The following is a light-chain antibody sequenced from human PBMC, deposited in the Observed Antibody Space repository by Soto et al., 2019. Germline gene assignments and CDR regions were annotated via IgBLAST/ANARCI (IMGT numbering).Light chain of an antibody. CDR1: QDIAGY. J-gene: IGKJ5*01. Sequence: DIQVTQSPSSVSASVWDIVTIRCXESQDIAGYLAWYQHKPGRTPELLIHGASRLQSGVPARFSGSGAGTGFTLSINSLQPEDFATYYCQQAYSFPITFGQGTRLEI. V-gene: IGKV1D-12*01. CDR3: QQAYSFPIT. CDR2: GAS.